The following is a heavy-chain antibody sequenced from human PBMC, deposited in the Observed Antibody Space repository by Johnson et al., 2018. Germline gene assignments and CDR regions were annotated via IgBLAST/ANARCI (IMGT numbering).Heavy chain of an antibody. V-gene: IGHV3-30*02. J-gene: IGHJ3*02. Sequence: QVQLVQSGGGAVQPGRSLRLSCAASGFTFRSYGMHWVRQAPGKGLEWVANIKQDGSEKYYADSVKGRFTISRDNSKNTRYLQMNSLRAEDTAVYYCAKDTDTDDAFDIWGQGTMVTVSS. CDR2: IKQDGSEK. CDR1: GFTFRSYG. CDR3: AKDTDTDDAFDI. D-gene: IGHD4-17*01.